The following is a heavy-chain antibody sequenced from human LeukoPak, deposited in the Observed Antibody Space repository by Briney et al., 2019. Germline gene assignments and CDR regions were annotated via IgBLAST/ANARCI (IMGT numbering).Heavy chain of an antibody. CDR2: INHSGST. D-gene: IGHD2-15*01. CDR1: GGSISSYY. J-gene: IGHJ5*02. CDR3: ARIRRLVVVVAASWFDP. Sequence: SETLSLTCTVSGGSISSYYWSWIRQPPGKGLEWIGEINHSGSTNYNPSLKSRVTISVDTSKNQFSLKLSSVTAADTAVYYCARIRRLVVVVAASWFDPWGQGTLVTVSS. V-gene: IGHV4-34*01.